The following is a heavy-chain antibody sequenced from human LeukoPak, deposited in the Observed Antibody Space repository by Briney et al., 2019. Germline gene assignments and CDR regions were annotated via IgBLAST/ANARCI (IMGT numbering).Heavy chain of an antibody. Sequence: SETLSLTCAVYGGSFSGYYWSWIRQPPGKGLEWIGEINHSGSTNYNPSLKSRVTISVDTSKNQFSLKLSPVTAADTAVYYCVSGFASSGYYYPYYFDYWGQGTLVTVSS. V-gene: IGHV4-34*01. D-gene: IGHD3-22*01. CDR3: VSGFASSGYYYPYYFDY. CDR1: GGSFSGYY. CDR2: INHSGST. J-gene: IGHJ4*02.